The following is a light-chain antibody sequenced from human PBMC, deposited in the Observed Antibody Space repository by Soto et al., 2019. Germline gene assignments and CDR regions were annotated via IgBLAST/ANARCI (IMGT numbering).Light chain of an antibody. CDR1: SSDVGGYNY. CDR3: SSYASSSSPYVV. V-gene: IGLV2-14*01. Sequence: QSALTQPASVSGSPGPSITISCTGTSSDVGGYNYVSWYQQHPGMAPKLMMYAVSNRPSGVSNRFSGSKSGNTASLTISWLQAEDEANYYCSSYASSSSPYVVFGGGTKLTVL. CDR2: AVS. J-gene: IGLJ2*01.